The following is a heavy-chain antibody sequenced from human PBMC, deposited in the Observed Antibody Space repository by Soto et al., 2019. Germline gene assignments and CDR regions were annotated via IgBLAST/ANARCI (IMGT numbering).Heavy chain of an antibody. CDR3: AKGRWLQLPFDY. CDR1: GFTFSSYA. CDR2: ISGSGGST. Sequence: GESLKISCAASGFTFSSYAMSWVRQAPGKGLEWVSAISGSGGSTYYADSVKGRFTISRDNSKNTLYLQMNSLRAEDTAVYYCAKGRWLQLPFDYWGQGTLVTVSS. J-gene: IGHJ4*02. D-gene: IGHD5-12*01. V-gene: IGHV3-23*01.